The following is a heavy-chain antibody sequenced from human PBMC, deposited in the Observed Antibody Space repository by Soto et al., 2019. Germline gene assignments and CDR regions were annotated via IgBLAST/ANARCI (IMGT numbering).Heavy chain of an antibody. Sequence: EVQLVESGGGLVKPGGSLRLSCAASGFTFSSYSMNWVRQAPGKGLEWVSAISSSSSYIYYADSVKGRFTISRDNAKNSLCLQMNSLRAEDTAVYYCAREGIAVAGDADAFDIWGQGTMVTVSS. J-gene: IGHJ3*02. V-gene: IGHV3-21*01. D-gene: IGHD6-19*01. CDR2: ISSSSSYI. CDR3: AREGIAVAGDADAFDI. CDR1: GFTFSSYS.